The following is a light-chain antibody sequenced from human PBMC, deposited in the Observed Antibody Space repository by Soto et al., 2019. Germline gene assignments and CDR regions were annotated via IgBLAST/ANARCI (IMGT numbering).Light chain of an antibody. V-gene: IGKV1-39*01. CDR3: QESYTSPPT. J-gene: IGKJ1*01. CDR1: QSISSW. CDR2: SAS. Sequence: DIQMTQSPSTLSASVGDRVTITCRASQSISSWLAWYQQKPGKTPKLLIHSASSLQSGVPSRFSGSGSGTDFTLTISSLQPEDFATYYCQESYTSPPTFGQGTKVEIK.